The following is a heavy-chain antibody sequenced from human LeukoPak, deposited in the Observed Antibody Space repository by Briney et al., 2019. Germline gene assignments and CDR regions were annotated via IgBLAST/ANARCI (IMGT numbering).Heavy chain of an antibody. CDR3: ARSDFGVVIAVDY. V-gene: IGHV1-2*04. Sequence: GASVKVSCKASGYTFTGYYMHWVRQAPGQGLEWMGWINPNSGGTNYAQKFQGWVTMTRDTSISTAYMELSRLRSDDTAVYYCARSDFGVVIAVDYWGQGTLVTVSS. D-gene: IGHD3-3*01. CDR1: GYTFTGYY. J-gene: IGHJ4*02. CDR2: INPNSGGT.